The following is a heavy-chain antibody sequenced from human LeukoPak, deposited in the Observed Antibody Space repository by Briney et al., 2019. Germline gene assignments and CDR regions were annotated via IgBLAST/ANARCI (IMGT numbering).Heavy chain of an antibody. CDR1: GFTFSSYW. CDR2: IKQDGSEK. V-gene: IGHV3-7*03. CDR3: AKYVCGGDCYDYFDC. Sequence: GGSLRLSCAASGFTFSSYWMSWVRRAPGKGLEWVANIKQDGSEKYYVDSVKGRFTISRDNSKNMLYLQMNSLRAEDTAVYYCAKYVCGGDCYDYFDCWGQGTLVTVSS. D-gene: IGHD2-21*02. J-gene: IGHJ4*02.